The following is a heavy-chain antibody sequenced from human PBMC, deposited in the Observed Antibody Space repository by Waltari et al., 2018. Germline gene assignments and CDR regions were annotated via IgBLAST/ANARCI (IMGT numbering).Heavy chain of an antibody. CDR2: SYPGDSDT. Sequence: EVQLVQSGAEVKKPGESLKISCKGSGYSFTNYWIGRVRQMPGKGLEWMGISYPGDSDTTYSPSFQGQVTISADKSISTAYLQWSSLKASDTAMYYCARRGASYSSGYYYFDYWGQGTLVTVSS. J-gene: IGHJ4*02. CDR1: GYSFTNYW. CDR3: ARRGASYSSGYYYFDY. D-gene: IGHD6-19*01. V-gene: IGHV5-51*03.